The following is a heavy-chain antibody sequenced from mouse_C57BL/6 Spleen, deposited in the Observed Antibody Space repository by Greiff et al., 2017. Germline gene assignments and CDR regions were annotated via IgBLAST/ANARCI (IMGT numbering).Heavy chain of an antibody. D-gene: IGHD1-1*01. J-gene: IGHJ4*01. CDR3: ARLGGSSDYAMDY. Sequence: VQLQQSGPELVKPGASVKISCKASGYAFSSSWMNWVKQRPGKGLEWIGRIYPGDGDTNYNGKFKGKATLTADKSSSTAYMQLSSLTSEDSAVYFCARLGGSSDYAMDYWGQGTSVTVSS. CDR2: IYPGDGDT. CDR1: GYAFSSSW. V-gene: IGHV1-82*01.